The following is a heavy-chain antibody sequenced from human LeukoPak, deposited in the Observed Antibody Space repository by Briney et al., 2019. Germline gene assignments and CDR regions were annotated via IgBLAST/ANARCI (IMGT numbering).Heavy chain of an antibody. D-gene: IGHD4-17*01. CDR3: ARDTTVTTGRRNWFDP. V-gene: IGHV4-61*02. CDR1: GGSISSGSYY. Sequence: SETLSLTCTVSGGSISSGSYYWSWIRQPAGKGLEWIGRIYTSGSTNYNPSLKSRVTISVDTSKNQFSLKLSSVTAADTAVYYCARDTTVTTGRRNWFDPWGQGTLVTVSS. CDR2: IYTSGST. J-gene: IGHJ5*02.